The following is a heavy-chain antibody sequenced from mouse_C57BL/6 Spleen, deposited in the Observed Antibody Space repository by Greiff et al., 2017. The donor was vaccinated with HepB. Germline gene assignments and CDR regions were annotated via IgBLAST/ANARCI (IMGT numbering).Heavy chain of an antibody. J-gene: IGHJ1*03. Sequence: QVQLQQSGAELVKPGASVKLSCKASGYTFTSYWMQWVKQRPGQGLEWIGEIDPSDSYTNYNQKFKGKATLTVDTSSSTAYMQLSSLTSEDSAVYYCARRESSWYFDVWGTGTTVTVSS. V-gene: IGHV1-50*01. CDR1: GYTFTSYW. CDR3: ARRESSWYFDV. D-gene: IGHD1-1*01. CDR2: IDPSDSYT.